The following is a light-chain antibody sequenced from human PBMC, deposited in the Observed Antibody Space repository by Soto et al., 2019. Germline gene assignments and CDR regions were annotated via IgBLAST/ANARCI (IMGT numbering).Light chain of an antibody. V-gene: IGKV2-24*01. CDR3: MHATLSPL. Sequence: DIVLTQTPLSSPVTLGQPASISCRSSQSLVHSDGNTSLSWLQQRPGQPPSLLSYNISNRFSGVPDRFSGSGAGTDSTLKISRVEAEDVGVYYCMHATLSPLFGQGNKVDIK. CDR1: QSLVHSDGNTS. J-gene: IGKJ1*01. CDR2: NIS.